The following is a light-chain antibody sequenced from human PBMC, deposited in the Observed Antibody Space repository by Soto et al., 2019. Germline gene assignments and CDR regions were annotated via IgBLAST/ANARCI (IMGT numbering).Light chain of an antibody. V-gene: IGKV3-20*01. CDR1: QSFSSTF. Sequence: EILLTQSPDSLSLSPGDRATLSCRASQSFSSTFFAWYQQKPGQAPRLLIYGASSRATGIPDRFSGSGSGTAFPLTISRLEPEDFAVYYCQQYASSVTFGQGTKVEIK. J-gene: IGKJ1*01. CDR3: QQYASSVT. CDR2: GAS.